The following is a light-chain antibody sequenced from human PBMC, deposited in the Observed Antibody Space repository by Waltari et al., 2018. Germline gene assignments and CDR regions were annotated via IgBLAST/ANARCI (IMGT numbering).Light chain of an antibody. CDR1: SSDVGGYNS. CDR3: SSYTTSSTLG. Sequence: QSALTQPASVSGSPGQSLTIACTGSSSDVGGYNSSSWYQQYPGKAPKLMIYDVSNRPSGVSNRFSGSKSGNTASLTISGLQAEDEADYYCSSYTTSSTLGFGGGTKLTVL. J-gene: IGLJ2*01. V-gene: IGLV2-14*03. CDR2: DVS.